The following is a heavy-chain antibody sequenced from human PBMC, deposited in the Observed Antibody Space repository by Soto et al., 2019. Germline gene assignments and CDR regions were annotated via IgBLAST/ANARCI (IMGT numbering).Heavy chain of an antibody. J-gene: IGHJ3*02. Sequence: EVQLLESGGGLVQPGGSLRLSCAASGFTFSSYAMSWVRQAPGKGLAWVSAISGSGGSTYYADSVKGGFTISRDNSKNTLYLQMNSLRAEDTAVYYCAKDLRELSSHDAFDIWGQGTMVTVSS. CDR2: ISGSGGST. V-gene: IGHV3-23*01. D-gene: IGHD3-16*02. CDR3: AKDLRELSSHDAFDI. CDR1: GFTFSSYA.